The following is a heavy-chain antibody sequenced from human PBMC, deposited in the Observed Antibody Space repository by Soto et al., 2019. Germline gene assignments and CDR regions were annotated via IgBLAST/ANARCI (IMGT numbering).Heavy chain of an antibody. J-gene: IGHJ4*02. V-gene: IGHV1-69*06. CDR3: ARDLGYCSSTSCYTLDYFDY. Sequence: SVKVSCKASGGTFSSYAISWVRQAPGQGLEWMGGITPIFGTANYAQKFQGRVTITADKSTSTAYMELSSLRSEDTAVYYCARDLGYCSSTSCYTLDYFDYWGQGTLVTVSS. CDR2: ITPIFGTA. CDR1: GGTFSSYA. D-gene: IGHD2-2*02.